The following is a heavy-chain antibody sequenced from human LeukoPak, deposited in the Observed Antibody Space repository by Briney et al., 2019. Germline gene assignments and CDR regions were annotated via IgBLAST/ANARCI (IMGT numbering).Heavy chain of an antibody. CDR3: ARLVHPGAFDI. V-gene: IGHV7-4-1*02. CDR2: TNTNTGNP. Sequence: ASVKVSCKASGYTFTSYAMNWVRQAPGQGLEWMGWTNTNTGNPTYAQGFAGRFVFSLDTSVSTAYLQISSLKAEDTAVYYCARLVHPGAFDIWGQGTMVTVSS. J-gene: IGHJ3*02. CDR1: GYTFTSYA.